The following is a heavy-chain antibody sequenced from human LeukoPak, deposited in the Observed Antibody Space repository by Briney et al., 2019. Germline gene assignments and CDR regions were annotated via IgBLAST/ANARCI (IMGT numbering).Heavy chain of an antibody. CDR3: ARGGGTSSITMIVVDN. Sequence: ASVKVSRKASGYTFTSYYMHWVRQAPGQGLEWMGIINPSGGSTSYAQKFQGRVTMTRDTSTSTVYMELSSLRSEDTAVYYCARGGGTSSITMIVVDNWGPGDLFTVSS. D-gene: IGHD3-22*01. V-gene: IGHV1-46*01. CDR2: INPSGGST. J-gene: IGHJ4*02. CDR1: GYTFTSYY.